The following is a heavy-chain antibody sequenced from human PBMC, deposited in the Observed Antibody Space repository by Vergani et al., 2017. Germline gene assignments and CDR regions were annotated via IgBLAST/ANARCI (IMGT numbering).Heavy chain of an antibody. Sequence: EVQLVESGGGLVQPGRSLRLSCAASGFTFDDYAMHWVRQAPGKGLEWVSGINWNSDSIAYADSVKGRFTISRDNAKNSLYLQMNSLRAEDTALYYCVKDIAGSANYWHFDLWGRGTLVTVSS. D-gene: IGHD6-13*01. V-gene: IGHV3-9*01. CDR2: INWNSDSI. J-gene: IGHJ2*01. CDR3: VKDIAGSANYWHFDL. CDR1: GFTFDDYA.